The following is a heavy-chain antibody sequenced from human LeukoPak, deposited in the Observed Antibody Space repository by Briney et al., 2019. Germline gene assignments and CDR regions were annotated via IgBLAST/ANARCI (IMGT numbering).Heavy chain of an antibody. CDR1: GFTFSNYW. CDR3: VRLWDSSGFFGY. Sequence: GGSLTLSCVASGFTFSNYWMSWVRQAPGKGLEWVANIQKDGSEKHYVASVEGRFAISRDNAENSLFLQLNSLRVGDTAVYYCVRLWDSSGFFGYWGQGALVTVSS. D-gene: IGHD3-22*01. CDR2: IQKDGSEK. J-gene: IGHJ4*02. V-gene: IGHV3-7*01.